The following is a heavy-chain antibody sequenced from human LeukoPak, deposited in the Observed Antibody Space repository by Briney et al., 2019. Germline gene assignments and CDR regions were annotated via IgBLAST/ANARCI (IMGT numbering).Heavy chain of an antibody. D-gene: IGHD3-10*01. Sequence: SQTLSLTCAISGDSISSSSFTWNWIRQSPSRGLEWLGRTYYMSNWYNDYAVSVKSRLIINPDTSKNQFSLHLNFVTPEDTAVYYCARADMIRARQFDAFDLWGKGTMVTVSS. J-gene: IGHJ3*01. CDR2: TYYMSNWYN. CDR1: GDSISSSSFT. V-gene: IGHV6-1*01. CDR3: ARADMIRARQFDAFDL.